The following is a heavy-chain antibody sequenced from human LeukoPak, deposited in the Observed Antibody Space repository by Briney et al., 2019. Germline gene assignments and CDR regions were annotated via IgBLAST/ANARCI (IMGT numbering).Heavy chain of an antibody. V-gene: IGHV3-30*02. CDR3: APGTGSLHY. CDR1: GFTFSSYG. D-gene: IGHD3/OR15-3a*01. Sequence: GGSLRLSCAASGFTFSSYGMHWVHQAPGKGLEWVASIWYDGSNKYYADSVKGRFTISRDNSKNTLSLQMNSLRAEDTAVYYCAPGTGSLHYWGQGTLVTVSS. J-gene: IGHJ4*02. CDR2: IWYDGSNK.